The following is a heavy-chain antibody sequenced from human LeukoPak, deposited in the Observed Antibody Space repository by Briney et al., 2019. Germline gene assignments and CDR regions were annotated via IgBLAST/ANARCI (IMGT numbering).Heavy chain of an antibody. Sequence: GGSLRLSCAASGFTFSSYSMNWVRQAPGKGLEWVSYISSSSSTIYYADSVKGRFTISRDNAKNSLYLQMNSLRAEDTAVYYCARDIGGYSGSYCLDYWGQGTLVTVSS. V-gene: IGHV3-48*01. CDR3: ARDIGGYSGSYCLDY. D-gene: IGHD1-26*01. CDR1: GFTFSSYS. J-gene: IGHJ4*02. CDR2: ISSSSSTI.